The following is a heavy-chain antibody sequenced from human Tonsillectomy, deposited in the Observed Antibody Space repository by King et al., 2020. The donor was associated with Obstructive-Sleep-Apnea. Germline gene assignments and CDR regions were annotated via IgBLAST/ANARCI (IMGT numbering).Heavy chain of an antibody. CDR2: IYYSVIT. CDR3: ARWNEGFDY. J-gene: IGHJ4*02. V-gene: IGHV4-59*08. D-gene: IGHD1-1*01. Sequence: VQLQESGPGLVRPSETLSLTCTVPGGSITNYYWGWIRQPPGKGVEWIGYIYYSVITDYNPALRGRVTTSVDTSKNQLSLRVTSVTAADTAAYFCARWNEGFDYWGQGTLVTVSS. CDR1: GGSITNYY.